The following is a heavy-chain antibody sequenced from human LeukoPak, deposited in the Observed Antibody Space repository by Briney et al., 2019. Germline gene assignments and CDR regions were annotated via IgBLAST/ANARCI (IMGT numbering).Heavy chain of an antibody. V-gene: IGHV3-74*01. CDR2: IKSDGTTT. CDR3: ARDRYSAGDY. CDR1: GFTFSSYW. Sequence: GGSLRLSCAASGFTFSSYWMQWVPHAPGKGLVWVSRIKSDGTTTTYADSVEGRFTISRDNAKNTLYLQMNSLTAEDTAVYYCARDRYSAGDYWGQGTLVTVSS. J-gene: IGHJ4*02. D-gene: IGHD2-21*01.